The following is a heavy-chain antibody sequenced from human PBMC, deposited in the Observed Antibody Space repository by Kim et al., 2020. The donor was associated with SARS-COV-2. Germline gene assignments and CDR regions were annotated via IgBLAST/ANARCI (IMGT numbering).Heavy chain of an antibody. V-gene: IGHV1-2*02. CDR1: GYTFTGYY. CDR3: ARDPLYGGNQHIDY. D-gene: IGHD4-17*01. J-gene: IGHJ4*02. CDR2: INPNSGGT. Sequence: ASVKVSCKASGYTFTGYYMHWVRQAPGQGLEWMGWINPNSGGTNYAQKFQGRVTMTRDTSISTAYMELSRLRSDDTAVYYCARDPLYGGNQHIDYWGQGTLVTVSS.